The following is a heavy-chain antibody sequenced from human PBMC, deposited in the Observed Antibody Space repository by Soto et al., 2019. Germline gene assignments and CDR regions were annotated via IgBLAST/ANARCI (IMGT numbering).Heavy chain of an antibody. J-gene: IGHJ2*01. V-gene: IGHV3-23*01. Sequence: EVQLLESGGGLVQPGGSLRLSCAASGFTFSSYAMNWVRQAPGKGLEWVSGISGSGSSTYYADSVKGRFTISRDNSKNPLSMRMNSLRAEDTAVYYCAKEESSSWAVVSWYFGLWGRGTLVTVSS. CDR1: GFTFSSYA. CDR3: AKEESSSWAVVSWYFGL. CDR2: ISGSGSST. D-gene: IGHD6-13*01.